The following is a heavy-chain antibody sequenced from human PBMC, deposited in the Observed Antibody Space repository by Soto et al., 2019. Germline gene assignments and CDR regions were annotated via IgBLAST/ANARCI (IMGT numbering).Heavy chain of an antibody. CDR2: IYPGDSET. Sequence: PGESLKISCEGSGYRFTNYWIGWVRQMPGKGLEWMGIIYPGDSETRYSPSFEGRVTISVDTSINTAYVQWRSLQASDTAIYYCARRVGTWPFHFDYWGQGTLVTVSS. CDR1: GYRFTNYW. J-gene: IGHJ4*02. V-gene: IGHV5-51*01. CDR3: ARRVGTWPFHFDY.